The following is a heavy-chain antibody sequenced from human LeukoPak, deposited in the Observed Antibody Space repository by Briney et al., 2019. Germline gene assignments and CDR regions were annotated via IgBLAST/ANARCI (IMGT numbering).Heavy chain of an antibody. Sequence: GGSLRLSCAASGFTFITYSMNWVRQAPGKGLKWVSYISSTSNTIYYADSVKGRFTVSRDNAKNSLYLQMNSLRAEDTAMYYCTPGYCSSTSCSHYFDYWGQGTLVTVSS. CDR1: GFTFITYS. D-gene: IGHD2-2*01. CDR3: TPGYCSSTSCSHYFDY. J-gene: IGHJ4*02. CDR2: ISSTSNTI. V-gene: IGHV3-48*01.